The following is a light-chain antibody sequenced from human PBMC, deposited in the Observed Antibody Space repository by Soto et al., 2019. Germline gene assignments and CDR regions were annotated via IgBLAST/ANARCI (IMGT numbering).Light chain of an antibody. CDR3: QQYGSSPPT. Sequence: EIVLTQSPGTLSLSPGERATLSCRASQSVSSSYLAWYQQKPGQAPRRLIYGASSRATGIPDRFSGSGSGTDFTLTITRLDPQAFAPYYCQQYGSSPPTFGQRAKVDI. V-gene: IGKV3-20*01. CDR1: QSVSSSY. CDR2: GAS. J-gene: IGKJ1*01.